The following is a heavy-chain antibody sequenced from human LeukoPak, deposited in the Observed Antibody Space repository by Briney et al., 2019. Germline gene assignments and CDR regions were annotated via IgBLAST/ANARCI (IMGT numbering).Heavy chain of an antibody. V-gene: IGHV4-34*01. CDR2: INHSGST. J-gene: IGHJ4*02. D-gene: IGHD3-16*01. CDR3: VRGSTLRHYQY. CDR1: GGSFSGYY. Sequence: SETLSLTCAVCGGSFSGYYWSWIRQPPGKGLEWIGEINHSGSTNNNPSLKSRVTVSVDTSKNQFSLKLSSVTAADTAVYYCVRGSTLRHYQYWGQGTLVTVSS.